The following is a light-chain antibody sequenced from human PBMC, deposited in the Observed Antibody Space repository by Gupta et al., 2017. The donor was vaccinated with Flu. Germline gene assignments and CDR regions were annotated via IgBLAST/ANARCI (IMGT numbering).Light chain of an antibody. V-gene: IGLV1-47*01. CDR1: SSNIGSNY. CDR2: RNN. J-gene: IGLJ3*02. Sequence: QSVLTQPPSASGTPGQRVTISCSGSSSNIGSNYVYWYQQLPGTAPNLLIYRNNQRPSGGPDRFSGSKSGTSASLAISGLRSEVEADYYCAAWDDSLSGFWVFGGGTKRTVL. CDR3: AAWDDSLSGFWV.